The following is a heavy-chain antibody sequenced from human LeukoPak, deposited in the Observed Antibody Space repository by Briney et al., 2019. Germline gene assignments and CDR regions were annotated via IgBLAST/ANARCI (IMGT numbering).Heavy chain of an antibody. CDR1: GFTFSSYS. V-gene: IGHV3-21*01. Sequence: PGGSLRLSCAASGFTFSSYSMNWVRQAPGKGLEWVSSISSSSSYIYYADSVKGRFTISRDNAKNSLYLQMNSLRAEDTAVYYCARWKGSKGVTDFDYWGQGTLVTVSS. CDR3: ARWKGSKGVTDFDY. CDR2: ISSSSSYI. J-gene: IGHJ4*02. D-gene: IGHD2-15*01.